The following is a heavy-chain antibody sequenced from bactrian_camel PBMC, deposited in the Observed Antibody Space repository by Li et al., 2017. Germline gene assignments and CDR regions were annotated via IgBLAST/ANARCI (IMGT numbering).Heavy chain of an antibody. CDR2: TDRDDST. Sequence: HVQLVESGGVSVQAGGSLRPSCATNAAVFSDNCFAWFRQIPGREREGVAATDRDDSTTYSDSVKGRFIISKDNAKNVMSLQMNDLKPEDTAMYYCAAKRSQTSLYCNTGRMVGSYAHWGQGTQVTVSS. D-gene: IGHD1*01. CDR3: AAKRSQTSLYCNTGRMVGSYAH. V-gene: IGHV3S53*01. J-gene: IGHJ4*01. CDR1: AAVFSDNC.